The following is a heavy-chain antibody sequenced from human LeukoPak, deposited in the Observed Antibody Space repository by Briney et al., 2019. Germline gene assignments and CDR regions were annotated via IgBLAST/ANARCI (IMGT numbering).Heavy chain of an antibody. J-gene: IGHJ4*02. Sequence: PGGSLRLSCAASGFTFSSYSMNWVRQAPGKGLEWVSSISSSSSYIYYADSVKGRFTISRDNAKNSLYPQMNSLRAEDTAVYYCARVGYDFWSGYVYWGQGTLVTVSS. D-gene: IGHD3-3*01. CDR2: ISSSSSYI. CDR3: ARVGYDFWSGYVY. V-gene: IGHV3-21*01. CDR1: GFTFSSYS.